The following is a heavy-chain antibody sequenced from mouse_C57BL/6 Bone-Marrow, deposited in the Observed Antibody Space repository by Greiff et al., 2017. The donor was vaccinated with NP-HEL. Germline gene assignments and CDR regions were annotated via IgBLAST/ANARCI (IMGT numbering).Heavy chain of an antibody. CDR3: ARSGNPHWYFDV. CDR2: IYPGSGNT. CDR1: GYTFTDYY. J-gene: IGHJ1*03. Sequence: VQLQQSGAELVRPGASVKLSCKASGYTFTDYYINWVKQRPGQGLEWIARIYPGSGNTYYNEKFKGKATLTAEKSSSTAYMQLSSLTSEDSAVYFCARSGNPHWYFDVWGTGTTVTVSS. D-gene: IGHD3-1*01. V-gene: IGHV1-76*01.